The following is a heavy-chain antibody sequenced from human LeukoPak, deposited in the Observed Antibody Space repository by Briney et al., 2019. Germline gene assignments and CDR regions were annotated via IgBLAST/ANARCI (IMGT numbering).Heavy chain of an antibody. V-gene: IGHV4-38-2*02. CDR3: AREGTYYYDLGSHYSGYNWFDP. D-gene: IGHD3-10*01. J-gene: IGHJ5*02. CDR1: GYSISSGYY. CDR2: IYHSGST. Sequence: SETLSLTCNVSGYSISSGYYWGRIRQPPGKGLEWIGSIYHSGSTYYNPSLKSRVTISVDTSKNQLSLKLSSVTAADTAMYYCAREGTYYYDLGSHYSGYNWFDPWGQGTLVAVSS.